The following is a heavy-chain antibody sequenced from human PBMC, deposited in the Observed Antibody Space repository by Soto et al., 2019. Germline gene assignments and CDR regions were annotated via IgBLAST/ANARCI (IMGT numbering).Heavy chain of an antibody. CDR1: GDSVSSKSAA. CDR2: TYYRSKWYN. D-gene: IGHD6-19*01. J-gene: IGHJ5*02. CDR3: ARDGIAVAGNSWFDP. V-gene: IGHV6-1*01. Sequence: SQTLSLTCAISGDSVSSKSAAWNWIRQSPARGLEWLGRTYYRSKWYNDYAVSVKSRITINPDTSKNQFSLQLNSVTPEDTAVYYCARDGIAVAGNSWFDPWGQGTLVTVSS.